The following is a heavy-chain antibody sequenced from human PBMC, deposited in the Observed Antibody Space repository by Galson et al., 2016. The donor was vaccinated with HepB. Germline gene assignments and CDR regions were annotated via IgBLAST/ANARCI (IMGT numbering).Heavy chain of an antibody. J-gene: IGHJ6*02. Sequence: ISGDSVYNNGAAWVWIRQSPSRGVEWLGRTFYRSTWENHYAGSVKNRITISPDTSRNQFSLHLNSVTPEDTAVYYCARAVMLGRGMDVWGQGTTVTVSS. CDR3: ARAVMLGRGMDV. CDR2: TFYRSTWEN. CDR1: GDSVYNNGAA. V-gene: IGHV6-1*01. D-gene: IGHD3-10*01.